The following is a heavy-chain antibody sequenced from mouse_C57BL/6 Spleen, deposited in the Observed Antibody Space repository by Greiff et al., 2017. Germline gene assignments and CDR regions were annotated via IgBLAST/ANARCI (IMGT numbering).Heavy chain of an antibody. CDR2: ISGGGGNT. V-gene: IGHV5-9*04. CDR1: GFTFSSYT. J-gene: IGHJ2*01. CDR3: ARTSVYFDY. Sequence: EVKLVESGGGLVKPGGSLKLSCAASGFTFSSYTMSWVRQTPEKRLEWVATISGGGGNTYYPDSVKGRFTISRDNAKNTLYLQMSSLRSEDTAVYYCARTSVYFDYWGQGTTLTVSS.